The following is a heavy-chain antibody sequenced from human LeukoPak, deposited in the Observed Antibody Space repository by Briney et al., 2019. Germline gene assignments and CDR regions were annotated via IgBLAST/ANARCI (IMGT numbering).Heavy chain of an antibody. CDR1: GFIFSRYG. V-gene: IGHV3-23*01. Sequence: GGTLRLSCAASGFIFSRYGMSWVRPAPGEGLELVSAISGSDGTTYYADSVKGRFTISRDNSKNTLYLQINSLRAEDTAVYYCAKDHLPGIVVADRDYWGLGTLVTVSS. CDR3: AKDHLPGIVVADRDY. D-gene: IGHD6-19*01. CDR2: ISGSDGTT. J-gene: IGHJ4*02.